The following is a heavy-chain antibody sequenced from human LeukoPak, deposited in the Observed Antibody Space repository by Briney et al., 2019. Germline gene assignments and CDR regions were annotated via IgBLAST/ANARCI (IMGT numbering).Heavy chain of an antibody. CDR1: GCSISSYY. Sequence: KPSETLSLTSTVSGCSISSYYWSWLRQPAGKGLESIGRIYTSGSTNYNPSLKSRVTISVDTSKKQFSLMMSPFTAAATALYYFARDFPVRHYGDYVPPAFDMWGQGTMGTV. CDR3: ARDFPVRHYGDYVPPAFDM. CDR2: IYTSGST. V-gene: IGHV4-4*07. J-gene: IGHJ3*02. D-gene: IGHD4-17*01.